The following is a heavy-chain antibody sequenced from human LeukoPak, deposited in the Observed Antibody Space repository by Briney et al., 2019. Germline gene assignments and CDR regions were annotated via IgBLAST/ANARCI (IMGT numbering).Heavy chain of an antibody. CDR3: ARDLNTAMVYYYYMDV. CDR2: IKSDGSST. V-gene: IGHV3-74*01. Sequence: GGSLRLSCAASGFTFSSYWMHWVRQAPGKGLVWVSRIKSDGSSTSYADSVKGRFTISRDNAKNTLYLQMNSLRAEDTAVYYCARDLNTAMVYYYYMDVWGKGTTVTVSS. D-gene: IGHD5-18*01. J-gene: IGHJ6*03. CDR1: GFTFSSYW.